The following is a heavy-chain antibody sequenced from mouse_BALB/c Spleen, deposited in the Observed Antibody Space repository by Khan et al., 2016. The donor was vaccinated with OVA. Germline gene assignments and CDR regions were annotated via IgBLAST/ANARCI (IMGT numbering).Heavy chain of an antibody. CDR2: ISDGGSST. Sequence: EVELVESGGGLVKPGGSRKLSCAASGFTFSDYYMYWVRQTPEKRLEWVATISDGGSSTYYPDSVKGRFTISRDNAKINLDLQMSSLQSEDTAIYYCARAGYCGFVYWGQETLVTVSA. V-gene: IGHV5-4*02. J-gene: IGHJ3*01. CDR3: ARAGYCGFVY. D-gene: IGHD1-1*01. CDR1: GFTFSDYY.